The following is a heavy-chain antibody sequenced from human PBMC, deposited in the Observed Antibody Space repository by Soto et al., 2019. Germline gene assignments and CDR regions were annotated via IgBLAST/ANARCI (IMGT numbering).Heavy chain of an antibody. CDR1: GYTFTSYY. D-gene: IGHD1-1*01. V-gene: IGHV1-46*01. J-gene: IGHJ4*02. CDR2: IDPSGGST. Sequence: AASVKVSCKXSGYTFTSYYMHWVRQAPGQGLEWMGIIDPSGGSTSYAQKFQGRVTMTRDTSTSTVYMELSSLRSEDTAVYYCARGSTGTPTIYWGQGTLVTVSS. CDR3: ARGSTGTPTIY.